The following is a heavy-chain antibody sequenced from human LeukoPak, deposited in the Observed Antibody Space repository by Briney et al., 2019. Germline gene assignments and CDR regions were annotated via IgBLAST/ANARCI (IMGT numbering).Heavy chain of an antibody. CDR1: GFTFSTNA. V-gene: IGHV3-64*01. CDR3: ARGLGYYSRTSCYPDY. D-gene: IGHD2-2*01. J-gene: IGHJ4*02. CDR2: ISSNGRTT. Sequence: GGFLRLSCAASGFTFSTNAMFWVRQAPGKGLKYVSAISSNGRTTHYANSVKGRFTVSTDNAKKTLWLQRGSVRPEDTAVYFCARGLGYYSRTSCYPDYWGQGTLVTVSS.